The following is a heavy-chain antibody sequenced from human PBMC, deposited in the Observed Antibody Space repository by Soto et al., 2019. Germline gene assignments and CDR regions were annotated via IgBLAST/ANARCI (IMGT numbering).Heavy chain of an antibody. CDR3: ARDRSDYVLTYYYYGMDV. CDR1: GGTFSSYA. Sequence: QVQLVQSGAEVKKPGSSVKVSCKASGGTFSSYAISWVRQAPGQGLEWMGGIIPIFGTANYAQKFQGRVTITADESTSTDYMELSSLRSEDTAVYYCARDRSDYVLTYYYYGMDVWGQGTTVTVSS. D-gene: IGHD4-17*01. J-gene: IGHJ6*02. V-gene: IGHV1-69*12. CDR2: IIPIFGTA.